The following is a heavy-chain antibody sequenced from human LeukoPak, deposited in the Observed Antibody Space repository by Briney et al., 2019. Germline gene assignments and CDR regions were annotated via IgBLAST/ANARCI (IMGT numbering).Heavy chain of an antibody. V-gene: IGHV4-59*08. D-gene: IGHD3-3*01. Sequence: PSEALSLTCTVSGGSINNYYWSWVRQPPGAGLEWLAYIYYTGSTNYNPSLKTRLTISVDTSKNQFSLKLSSVTAADTAVYYCARHGAYYDFWSGYYTSSDYGMDVWGQGTTVTVSS. J-gene: IGHJ6*02. CDR2: IYYTGST. CDR3: ARHGAYYDFWSGYYTSSDYGMDV. CDR1: GGSINNYY.